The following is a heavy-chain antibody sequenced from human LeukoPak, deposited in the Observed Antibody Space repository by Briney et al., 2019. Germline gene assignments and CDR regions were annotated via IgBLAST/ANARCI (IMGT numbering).Heavy chain of an antibody. CDR3: ARRSYYDSSGYYYY. D-gene: IGHD3-22*01. V-gene: IGHV4-39*01. Sequence: SETLSLTCTVSGGSISSSSYYWGWIRQPPGKGLEWIGTIYYSGSTYYNPSLKSRVTISVDTSRNQFSLKLSSVTAADTAVYYCARRSYYDSSGYYYYWGQGTLVTVSS. J-gene: IGHJ4*02. CDR2: IYYSGST. CDR1: GGSISSSSYY.